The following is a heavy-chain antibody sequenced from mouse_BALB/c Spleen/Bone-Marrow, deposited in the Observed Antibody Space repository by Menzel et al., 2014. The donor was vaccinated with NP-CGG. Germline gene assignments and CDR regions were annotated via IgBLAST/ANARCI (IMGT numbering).Heavy chain of an antibody. Sequence: VQLQQSGAELVKPGASVKLSCKASGYTFTSYWMHWVKQRPGQGLEWIGEINPSNGRTNYNEKFKSKATLTVDKSSSTAYMQLSRLTSEDSAVYYCARGAFDYWGQGTTVTVSS. J-gene: IGHJ2*01. V-gene: IGHV1S81*02. CDR1: GYTFTSYW. CDR3: ARGAFDY. CDR2: INPSNGRT.